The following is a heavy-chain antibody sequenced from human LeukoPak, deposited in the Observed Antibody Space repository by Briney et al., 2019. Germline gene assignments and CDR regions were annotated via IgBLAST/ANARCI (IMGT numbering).Heavy chain of an antibody. V-gene: IGHV3-23*01. CDR1: GFTLSSYA. CDR3: ARDRVATILGAFDY. CDR2: ISGSGGST. Sequence: PGGSLRLSCAASGFTLSSYAMSWVRQAPGKGLEWVSAISGSGGSTYYADSVKGRFTISRDNAKNSLYLQMNSLRAEDTAVYYCARDRVATILGAFDYWGQGTLVTVSS. D-gene: IGHD5-12*01. J-gene: IGHJ4*02.